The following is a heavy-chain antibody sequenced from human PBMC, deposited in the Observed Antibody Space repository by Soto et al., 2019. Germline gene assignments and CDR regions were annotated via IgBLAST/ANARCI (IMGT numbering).Heavy chain of an antibody. D-gene: IGHD2-8*01. CDR2: INIANGYT. J-gene: IGHJ6*02. V-gene: IGHV1-3*04. Sequence: QVQLVQSGAEVKKPGASVRVSCKASGYDFTNFAIHWVRQAPGQSLEWMGWINIANGYTRYSQNFQGRVTITRDTSATTAYMELSSLRSEDTAIFYCARRLDNGLDVWGHGTTVTGSS. CDR1: GYDFTNFA. CDR3: ARRLDNGLDV.